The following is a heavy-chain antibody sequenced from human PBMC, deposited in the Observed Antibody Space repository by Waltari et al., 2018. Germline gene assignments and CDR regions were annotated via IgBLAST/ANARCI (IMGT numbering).Heavy chain of an antibody. CDR1: GFTFTSSA. V-gene: IGHV1-58*01. CDR2: IGVGSGNT. D-gene: IGHD1-26*01. Sequence: QMQLVQSGPEVKKPGTSVKVSCKASGFTFTSSAVQWVRQARGQRLEWIGWIGVGSGNTNYAQKFQERVTITRDMSTSTAYMELSSLRSEDTAVYYCAAGAFSGSYDYVRDYWGQGTLVTVSS. CDR3: AAGAFSGSYDYVRDY. J-gene: IGHJ4*02.